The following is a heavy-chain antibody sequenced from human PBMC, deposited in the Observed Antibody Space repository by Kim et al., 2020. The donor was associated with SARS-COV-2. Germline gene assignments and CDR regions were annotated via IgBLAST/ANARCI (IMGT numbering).Heavy chain of an antibody. CDR3: ARGDRYYYDSSGYYYDAFDN. V-gene: IGHV1-2*02. J-gene: IGHJ4*02. D-gene: IGHD3-22*01. Sequence: ASVKVSCKASGYTFTGYYMHWVRQAPGQGLEWMGWINPNSGGTNYAQKFQGRVTMTRDTSISTAYMELSRLRSDDTAVYYCARGDRYYYDSSGYYYDAFDNWGQGTLVTVSS. CDR1: GYTFTGYY. CDR2: INPNSGGT.